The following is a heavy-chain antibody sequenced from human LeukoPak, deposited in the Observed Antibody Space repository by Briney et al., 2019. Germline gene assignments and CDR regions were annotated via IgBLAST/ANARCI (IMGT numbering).Heavy chain of an antibody. CDR2: TSDRGDYT. J-gene: IGHJ4*02. V-gene: IGHV3-23*01. D-gene: IGHD1-7*01. CDR1: GFTFTSYS. CDR3: ARKAQYNGHYPLDY. Sequence: GGSLRLSCAASGFTFTSYSMSWVRQAPGKGLEWVSGTSDRGDYTYYADSVKGRFTICRDSSKNTLFLQMNSLRAEDTALYFCARKAQYNGHYPLDYWGQGTLVTVSS.